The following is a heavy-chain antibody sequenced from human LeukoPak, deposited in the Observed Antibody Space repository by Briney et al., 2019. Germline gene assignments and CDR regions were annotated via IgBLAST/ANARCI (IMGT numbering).Heavy chain of an antibody. CDR3: AREPYGSGSFRTDYYYMDV. CDR2: IYPNSGGT. CDR1: GYTFTGYY. D-gene: IGHD3-10*01. V-gene: IGHV1-2*02. Sequence: ASVKVSCKASGYTFTGYYMHWVRQAPGQGLEWMGWIYPNSGGTNYAQKLQGRVTMTRDTSISTAYMELSRLTSDDTAVYYCAREPYGSGSFRTDYYYMDVWGKGITVTISS. J-gene: IGHJ6*03.